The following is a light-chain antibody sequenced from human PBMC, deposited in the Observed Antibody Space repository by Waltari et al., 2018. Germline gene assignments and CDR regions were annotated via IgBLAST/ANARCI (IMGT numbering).Light chain of an antibody. CDR3: QVWDSSRDHGV. Sequence: SYVLTQPPSVSVAPGETARITCGGNNIGRKTVHWYQQKPGQTPVMVISYDSDRPSGIPERFSGSNSVNTATLTISRVEAGDEADYYCQVWDSSRDHGVFGTGTKVTVL. V-gene: IGLV3-21*04. CDR2: YDS. J-gene: IGLJ1*01. CDR1: NIGRKT.